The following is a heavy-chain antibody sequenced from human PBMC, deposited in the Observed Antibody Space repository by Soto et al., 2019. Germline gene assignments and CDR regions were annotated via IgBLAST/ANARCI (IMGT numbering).Heavy chain of an antibody. CDR2: TYFRSKWFN. D-gene: IGHD3-10*01. CDR3: VRDRGTYIDRFDY. V-gene: IGHV6-1*01. J-gene: IGHJ4*02. Sequence: SQTLSLTCVISGDSVSNTSVAWNWIRQSPSRGLEWLGRTYFRSKWFNDYAVSVQNRMTITPDTSRNQFSLQLDSVTPEDTAVYYCVRDRGTYIDRFDYWGQGILVTVSS. CDR1: GDSVSNTSVA.